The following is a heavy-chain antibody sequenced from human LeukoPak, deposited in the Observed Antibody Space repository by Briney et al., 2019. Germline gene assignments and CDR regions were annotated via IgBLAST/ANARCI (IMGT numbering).Heavy chain of an antibody. V-gene: IGHV4-39*07. CDR1: GGSISSSSYY. CDR2: IFHSGST. CDR3: ARETEKQWQY. D-gene: IGHD6-19*01. J-gene: IGHJ3*01. Sequence: SETLSLTCTVSGGSISSSSYYWGRIRQPPGKGLEWIASIFHSGSTYYNPSLKSRVTISVDTSKNQFSLTLSSVTAADTAVYYCARETEKQWQYWGQGTMVTVSS.